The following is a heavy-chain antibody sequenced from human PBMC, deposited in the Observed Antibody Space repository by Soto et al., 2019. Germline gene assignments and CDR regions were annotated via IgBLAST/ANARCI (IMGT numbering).Heavy chain of an antibody. V-gene: IGHV3-33*01. CDR3: AREYYYDSSGYQY. D-gene: IGHD3-22*01. CDR2: IWYDGSNK. Sequence: GGSLRLSCAASGFTFSSYGMHWVRQAPGKGLEWVAVIWYDGSNKYYADCVKGRFTISRDNSKNTLYLQMNSLRAEDTAVYYCAREYYYDSSGYQYWGQGTLVTVSS. J-gene: IGHJ4*02. CDR1: GFTFSSYG.